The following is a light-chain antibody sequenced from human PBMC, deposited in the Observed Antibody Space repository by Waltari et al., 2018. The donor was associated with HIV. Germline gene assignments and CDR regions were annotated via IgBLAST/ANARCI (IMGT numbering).Light chain of an antibody. CDR2: NDS. Sequence: SYALIQLPSMSAAPGQPAPLTCERRGIETASVRWYQHKSGQAPKVVIFNDSRRPSGTPDRFFGTNSGNTATLTINRVEAGDEADYYCQVWGSKSDIIFGGGTKLTV. CDR1: GIETAS. CDR3: QVWGSKSDII. V-gene: IGLV3-21*02. J-gene: IGLJ2*01.